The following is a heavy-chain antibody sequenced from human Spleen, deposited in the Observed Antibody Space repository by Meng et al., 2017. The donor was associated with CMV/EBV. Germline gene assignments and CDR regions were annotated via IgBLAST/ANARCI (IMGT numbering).Heavy chain of an antibody. Sequence: VLVVESGCGLARHRAALRISCASSGFTFSSYWSHWVRQDPGKGLVWVSRINSDGSSTSYADSVKGRFTISRDNAKNTLYLQMNSMSAEDTAVYYCARVWDRTDPFDYWGQGTLVTVSS. V-gene: IGHV3-74*02. CDR1: GFTFSSYW. CDR3: ARVWDRTDPFDY. D-gene: IGHD1-26*01. J-gene: IGHJ4*02. CDR2: INSDGSST.